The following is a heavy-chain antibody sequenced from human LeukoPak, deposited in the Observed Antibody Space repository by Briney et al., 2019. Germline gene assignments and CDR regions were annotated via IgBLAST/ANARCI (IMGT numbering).Heavy chain of an antibody. CDR3: TRDWHRGALGY. Sequence: PSETLSLTCTVSGGSISSGDYDWSWIRQPPGKGLEWIGYIYYSGSTYYNPSLKSRVTISVDTSKNQFSLKLSSVTAADTAVYYCTRDWHRGALGYWGQGNLVTVSS. CDR1: GGSISSGDYD. D-gene: IGHD3-10*01. V-gene: IGHV4-30-4*01. J-gene: IGHJ4*02. CDR2: IYYSGST.